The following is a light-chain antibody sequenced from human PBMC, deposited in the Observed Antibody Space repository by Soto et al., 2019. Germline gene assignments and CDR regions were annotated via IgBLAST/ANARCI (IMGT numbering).Light chain of an antibody. Sequence: QSSLTQPASVSGSPGQSIPISCTGTSSDVGGYNYVSWYQQHPGNAPKLMIYEVSNRPSGVSNRFSGSKSGNTASLTISGLQAEDEADYYCSSYTSSSIVVFGGGTKVTVL. V-gene: IGLV2-14*01. CDR2: EVS. J-gene: IGLJ2*01. CDR3: SSYTSSSIVV. CDR1: SSDVGGYNY.